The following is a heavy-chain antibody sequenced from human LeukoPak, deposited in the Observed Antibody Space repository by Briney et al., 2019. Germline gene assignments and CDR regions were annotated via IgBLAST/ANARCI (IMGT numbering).Heavy chain of an antibody. Sequence: NAGESLKISCKGSGYSFTCYWIGWVRQMPGKGLEWMGIIYPGDSDTRYSPSFQGQVTISADKSISTAYLQWSSLKASDTAMYYCAGLLSLNWFDPWGQGTLVTVSS. D-gene: IGHD2-2*01. CDR1: GYSFTCYW. CDR3: AGLLSLNWFDP. J-gene: IGHJ5*02. V-gene: IGHV5-51*01. CDR2: IYPGDSDT.